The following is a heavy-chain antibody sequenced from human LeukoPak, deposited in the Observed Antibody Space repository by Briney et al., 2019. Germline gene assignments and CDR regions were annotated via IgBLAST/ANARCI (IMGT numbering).Heavy chain of an antibody. CDR1: GYIFTTYA. V-gene: IGHV1-3*01. D-gene: IGHD2-2*01. Sequence: ASVKVSCKTSGYIFTTYAIHWVRQAPGRGLEWMGLINADDGNTRYSQRFQGRVAITRDTSANTAYMELSSLRFEDTAVYYCARGIVVKPSANWFVPWGQGTPVTVSS. CDR3: ARGIVVKPSANWFVP. CDR2: INADDGNT. J-gene: IGHJ5*02.